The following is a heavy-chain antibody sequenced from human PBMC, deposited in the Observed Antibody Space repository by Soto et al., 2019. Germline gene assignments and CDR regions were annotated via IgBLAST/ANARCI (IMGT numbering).Heavy chain of an antibody. CDR1: GYIFTNCD. V-gene: IGHV1-18*01. Sequence: QVQMVQSGAEVKKPGASVKVSCMTSGYIFTNCDITWVRQAPGQVLEGMGWISAYNGNKNYSQKLQDRVTMTTNTTTSRAYMVGRSMRSEDTAVYYCARGADGDYWGQGTLVIVSS. D-gene: IGHD6-25*01. CDR2: ISAYNGNK. J-gene: IGHJ4*02. CDR3: ARGADGDY.